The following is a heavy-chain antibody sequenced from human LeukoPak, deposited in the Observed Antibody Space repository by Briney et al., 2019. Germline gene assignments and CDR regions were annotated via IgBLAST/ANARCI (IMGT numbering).Heavy chain of an antibody. V-gene: IGHV5-51*01. CDR2: IYAGDSDT. CDR3: ARSTSVHYLFDY. J-gene: IGHJ4*02. CDR1: GYSFISYS. D-gene: IGHD3-10*01. Sequence: GESLKISCKGSGYSFISYSIGRVRQMPGKGLEWMGIIYAGDSDTRYSPSFQGQVTMSVDKSITTAYLQWSSLKASDTAMYFCARSTSVHYLFDYWGQGTLVTVSS.